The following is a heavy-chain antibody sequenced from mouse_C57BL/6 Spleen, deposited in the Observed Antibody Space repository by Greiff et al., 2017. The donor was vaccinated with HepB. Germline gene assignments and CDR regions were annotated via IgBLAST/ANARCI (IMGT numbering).Heavy chain of an antibody. V-gene: IGHV3-6*01. D-gene: IGHD4-1*01. CDR3: ARATGTGWYFDV. CDR1: GYSITSGYY. CDR2: ISYDGSN. J-gene: IGHJ1*03. Sequence: EVKLQESGPGLVKPSQSLSLTCSVTGYSITSGYYWNWIRQFPGNKLEWMGYISYDGSNNYNPSLKNRISITRDTSKNQFFLKLNSVTTEDTATYYCARATGTGWYFDVWGTGTTVTVSS.